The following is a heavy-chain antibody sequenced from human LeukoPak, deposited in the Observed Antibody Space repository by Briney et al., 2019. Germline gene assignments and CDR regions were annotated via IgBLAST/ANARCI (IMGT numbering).Heavy chain of an antibody. CDR2: INPNSGGT. D-gene: IGHD3-22*01. CDR1: GYTFTGYY. V-gene: IGHV1-2*02. CDR3: ARVDLYYYDSSGHAAANDY. Sequence: ASVKVSCKASGYTFTGYYMHWVRQAPGQGLEWMGWINPNSGGTNYAQKFQGRVTMTRDTSISTAYMELSRLRSDDTAVYYCARVDLYYYDSSGHAAANDYWGQGTLVTVSS. J-gene: IGHJ4*02.